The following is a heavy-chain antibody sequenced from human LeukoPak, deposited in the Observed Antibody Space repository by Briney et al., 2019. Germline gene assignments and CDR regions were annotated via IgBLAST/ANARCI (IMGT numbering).Heavy chain of an antibody. CDR3: AKDDDRHWGSSCQDY. CDR1: GFDFKNYG. D-gene: IGHD2-2*01. CDR2: IRYDGSPK. J-gene: IGHJ4*02. V-gene: IGHV3-30*02. Sequence: GGSLRLSCAASGFDFKNYGMHWVRQAPGKGLEGVAFIRYDGSPKYYADYVRGRFTISRDNSKNMLHLQMNSLETEDTAVYYCAKDDDRHWGSSCQDYWGQGTLVTVSS.